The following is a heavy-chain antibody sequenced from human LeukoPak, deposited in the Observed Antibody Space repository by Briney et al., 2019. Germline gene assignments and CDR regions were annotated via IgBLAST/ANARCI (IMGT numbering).Heavy chain of an antibody. V-gene: IGHV3-30*03. CDR3: ARVIMRNGVALDH. CDR1: GFTFSSYG. J-gene: IGHJ4*02. Sequence: GGSLRLSCAASGFTFSSYGMHWVRQAPGKGLEWVAGISYDGSRQKYADSVKGRFTISRDNSKSTLSLQINSLRAEDTAVYYCARVIMRNGVALDHWGQGTLVTVSS. CDR2: ISYDGSRQ. D-gene: IGHD1-1*01.